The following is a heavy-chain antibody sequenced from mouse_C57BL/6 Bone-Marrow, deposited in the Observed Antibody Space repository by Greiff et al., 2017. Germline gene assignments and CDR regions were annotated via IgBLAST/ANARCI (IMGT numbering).Heavy chain of an antibody. CDR2: ISSGGSYT. CDR3: ARPFIATVVATDYFDY. Sequence: EVMLVESGGDLVKPGGSLKLSCAASGFTFSSYGMSWVRQTPDKRLEWVATISSGGSYTYYPDSVKGRFTISRDNAKNTLYLQMSSLKSEDTAIYYGARPFIATVVATDYFDYWGQGTTLTVSS. V-gene: IGHV5-6*02. D-gene: IGHD1-1*01. CDR1: GFTFSSYG. J-gene: IGHJ2*01.